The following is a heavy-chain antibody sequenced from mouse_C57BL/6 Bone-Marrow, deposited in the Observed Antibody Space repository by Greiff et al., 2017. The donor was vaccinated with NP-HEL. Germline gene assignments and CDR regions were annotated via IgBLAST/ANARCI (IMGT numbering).Heavy chain of an antibody. Sequence: EVKLMESGGGLVKPGGSLKLSCAASGFTFSDYGMHWVRQAPEKGLEWVAYISSGSSTIYYADTVKGRFTISRDNAKNTLFLQMTSLRSEDTAMYYCARSHGSSYEAIDYWGQGTSVTVSS. CDR2: ISSGSSTI. D-gene: IGHD1-1*01. CDR3: ARSHGSSYEAIDY. J-gene: IGHJ4*01. CDR1: GFTFSDYG. V-gene: IGHV5-17*01.